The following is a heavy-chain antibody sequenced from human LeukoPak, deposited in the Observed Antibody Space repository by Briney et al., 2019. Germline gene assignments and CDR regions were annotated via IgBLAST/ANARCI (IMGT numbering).Heavy chain of an antibody. V-gene: IGHV3-33*01. Sequence: PGGSLRLSCAASGFTFSSYGMHWVRQAPGKGLEWVAVIWYDGSNKYYADSVKGRFTISRDNSKNTLYLQMNSLRAEDTAVYYCARDVTVRGNDAFDIGGQGTMVTVSS. D-gene: IGHD3-10*01. CDR2: IWYDGSNK. CDR1: GFTFSSYG. J-gene: IGHJ3*02. CDR3: ARDVTVRGNDAFDI.